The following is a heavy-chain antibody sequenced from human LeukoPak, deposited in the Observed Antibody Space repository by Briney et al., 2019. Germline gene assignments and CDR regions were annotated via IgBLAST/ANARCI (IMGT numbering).Heavy chain of an antibody. V-gene: IGHV3-23*01. CDR3: ARNPSKYGMDV. CDR2: ISGGGSSI. J-gene: IGHJ6*04. CDR1: GLTFSSYA. Sequence: TGGSLRLSCAASGLTFSSYAMTWVRQAPGKGLEWVSTISGGGSSIYYADSVKGRFTISRDNSKNTLYLQMNSLRAEDTALYYCARNPSKYGMDVWGEGTTVTVSS.